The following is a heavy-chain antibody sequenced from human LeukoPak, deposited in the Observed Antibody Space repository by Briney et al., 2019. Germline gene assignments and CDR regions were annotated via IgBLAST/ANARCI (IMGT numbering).Heavy chain of an antibody. J-gene: IGHJ4*02. CDR3: ARAVRGDYFDY. CDR2: INHSGST. CDR1: GGSFSGYY. D-gene: IGHD3-16*01. V-gene: IGHV4-34*01. Sequence: SETLSLTCAVYGGSFSGYYWSWIRQPPGKGLEWIGEINHSGSTNYNPSLKSRVTISVDTSKNQFSLELSSVTAADTAVYYCARAVRGDYFDYWGQGTLVTVSS.